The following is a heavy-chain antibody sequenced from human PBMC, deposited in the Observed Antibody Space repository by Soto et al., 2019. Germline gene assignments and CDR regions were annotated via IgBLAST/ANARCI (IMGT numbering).Heavy chain of an antibody. D-gene: IGHD3-9*01. CDR3: ARRRSEHLPAIMLFCLVMIWDHYYGMDV. V-gene: IGHV1-69*02. Sequence: ASEKVSCKASGGTFSSYTISGVRQAPGQGLEWMGRIIPIVGIANYAQKFKGRVTITADKSTSTAYMELSSLRSEDTAVNYSARRRSEHLPAIMLFCLVMIWDHYYGMDVWGQGTMVTVSS. J-gene: IGHJ6*02. CDR1: GGTFSSYT. CDR2: IIPIVGIA.